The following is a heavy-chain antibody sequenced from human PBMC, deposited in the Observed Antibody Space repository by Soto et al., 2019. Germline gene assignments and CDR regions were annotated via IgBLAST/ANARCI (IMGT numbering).Heavy chain of an antibody. Sequence: EVQLVESGGGLVQPGGSLRLSCAASGFTFSSYWIHWVRQAPGKGLVWVSRIKGDGITTNYADSVKGRVTISRDNAKNPVYLQVHSLRAEDTAVYYCARGAFGAYYFDYWGQGTLVTVSS. CDR1: GFTFSSYW. CDR2: IKGDGITT. V-gene: IGHV3-74*01. CDR3: ARGAFGAYYFDY. J-gene: IGHJ4*02. D-gene: IGHD3-3*01.